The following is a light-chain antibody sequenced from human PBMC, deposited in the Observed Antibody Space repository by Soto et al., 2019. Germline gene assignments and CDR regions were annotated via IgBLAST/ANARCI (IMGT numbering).Light chain of an antibody. Sequence: QSALTQPASVSGSPGQSITISCTGTYSDVGGYNYVSWYQQHPGKAPKLMIYDVGNRPSGVSNRFSGSKSGNTASLTISGLQAEDEADYYCSSYTSTSTLVFGGGTKLTVL. J-gene: IGLJ2*01. CDR2: DVG. V-gene: IGLV2-14*01. CDR3: SSYTSTSTLV. CDR1: YSDVGGYNY.